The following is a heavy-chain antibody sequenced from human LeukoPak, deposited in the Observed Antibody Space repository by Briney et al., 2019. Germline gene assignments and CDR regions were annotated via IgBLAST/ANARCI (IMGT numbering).Heavy chain of an antibody. V-gene: IGHV3-73*01. Sequence: GGSLRLSCAASGFTFSGSAMHWVRQASGKGLEWVGRIRSKANSYATVYAASVKGRFTISRDDSKNTAYLQMNSLKTEDTAVYYCTRQIAVAGTLSVYWGQGTLVTVSS. CDR2: IRSKANSYAT. CDR3: TRQIAVAGTLSVY. CDR1: GFTFSGSA. D-gene: IGHD6-19*01. J-gene: IGHJ4*02.